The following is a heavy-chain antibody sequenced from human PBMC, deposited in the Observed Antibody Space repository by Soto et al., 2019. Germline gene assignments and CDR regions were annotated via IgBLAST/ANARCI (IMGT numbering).Heavy chain of an antibody. V-gene: IGHV1-18*01. Sequence: GASVKVSCKASGYTFISYGIAWVRQAPGQGLEWMGWISTYNGNTKYAQKFQDRVTMTTNTSTSTAYMDVSSLRSEDTAVYYCARHGYCSSTSCPEGGNWFDPWGQGTLVTVSS. CDR2: ISTYNGNT. CDR1: GYTFISYG. J-gene: IGHJ5*02. CDR3: ARHGYCSSTSCPEGGNWFDP. D-gene: IGHD2-2*03.